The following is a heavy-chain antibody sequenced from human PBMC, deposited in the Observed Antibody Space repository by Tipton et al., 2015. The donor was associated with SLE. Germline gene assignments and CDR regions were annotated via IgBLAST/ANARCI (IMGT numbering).Heavy chain of an antibody. V-gene: IGHV4-34*01. J-gene: IGHJ4*02. Sequence: TLSLTCAVYGGSFSGYYWSWIRQPPGKGLEWIGEINHSGSTNYNPYLKSRVPLSLDTSKNQFSLGVTSVTAADTAVYYCARGGGSYYDYWGQGTLVTVSS. CDR3: ARGGGSYYDY. CDR1: GGSFSGYY. D-gene: IGHD1-26*01. CDR2: INHSGST.